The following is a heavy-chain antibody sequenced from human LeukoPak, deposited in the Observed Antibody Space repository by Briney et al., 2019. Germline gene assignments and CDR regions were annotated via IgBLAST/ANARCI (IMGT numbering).Heavy chain of an antibody. J-gene: IGHJ6*03. CDR2: MNPNSGNT. V-gene: IGHV1-8*01. Sequence: ASVKVSCKASGCTFSSYDINWVRQATGQGLEWMGWMNPNSGNTGYAQKFQGRVTMTRNTSISTAYMELRSLRSDDTAVYYCARAPGVGYGYSYYYYMDVWGKGTTVTVSS. CDR1: GCTFSSYD. CDR3: ARAPGVGYGYSYYYYMDV. D-gene: IGHD5-18*01.